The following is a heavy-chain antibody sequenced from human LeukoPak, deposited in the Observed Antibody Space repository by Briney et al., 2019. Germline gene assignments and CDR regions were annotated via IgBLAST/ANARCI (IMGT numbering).Heavy chain of an antibody. J-gene: IGHJ3*02. Sequence: GGSLRLSCAASGFTFSSYGMSWVRQAPGKGLEWVSAISGSGGSTYYADSVKGRFTISRDNSKNTLYLQMNSLRAEDTALYYCAKSNGYGLIDIWGQGTMVTVSS. D-gene: IGHD3-22*01. V-gene: IGHV3-23*01. CDR2: ISGSGGST. CDR3: AKSNGYGLIDI. CDR1: GFTFSSYG.